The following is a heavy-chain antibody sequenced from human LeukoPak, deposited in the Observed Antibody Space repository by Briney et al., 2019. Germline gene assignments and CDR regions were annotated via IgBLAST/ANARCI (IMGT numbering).Heavy chain of an antibody. Sequence: GGSLRLSCAASGFSFSSYGMHWVRQAPGKGLEWVAVTSHDGSNKNYADSVKGRFTISRDNSKNTLYLQMNSLRADDTAVYYCAKGIAAASFIDYWGQGALVTVSS. J-gene: IGHJ4*02. D-gene: IGHD6-13*01. CDR3: AKGIAAASFIDY. CDR1: GFSFSSYG. V-gene: IGHV3-30*18. CDR2: TSHDGSNK.